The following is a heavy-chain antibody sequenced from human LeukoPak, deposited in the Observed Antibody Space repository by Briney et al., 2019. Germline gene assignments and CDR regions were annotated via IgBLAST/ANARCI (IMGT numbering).Heavy chain of an antibody. CDR1: GGSITSSSYY. J-gene: IGHJ5*02. CDR2: IYNSGST. V-gene: IGHV4-39*07. Sequence: SETLSLTCTVSGGSITSSSYYWGWIRQPPGKGLEWIGSIYNSGSTYYNPSLKSRVTISLDTSKNQFSLKLSSVTAADTAVYYCARDCSSTSCYPRRGFYHWGQGTLVTVSS. CDR3: ARDCSSTSCYPRRGFYH. D-gene: IGHD2-2*01.